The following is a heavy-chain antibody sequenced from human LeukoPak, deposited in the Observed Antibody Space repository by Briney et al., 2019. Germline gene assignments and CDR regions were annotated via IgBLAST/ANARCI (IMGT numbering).Heavy chain of an antibody. V-gene: IGHV3-11*01. CDR3: ATDGAGFDT. CDR1: GFTVSSNY. CDR2: INIGGTNI. J-gene: IGHJ5*02. Sequence: PGGSLRLSCAASGFTVSSNYMSWVRQAPGKGLEWLSYINIGGTNIHYADSVKGRFTISRDNAKKSLYLEMNNLRAEDTAVYYCATDGAGFDTWGQGVLVTVSS.